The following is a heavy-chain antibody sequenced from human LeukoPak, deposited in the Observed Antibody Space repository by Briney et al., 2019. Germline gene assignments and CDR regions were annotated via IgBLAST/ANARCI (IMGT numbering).Heavy chain of an antibody. J-gene: IGHJ4*02. CDR2: INSDGSST. CDR1: GFTFSSYW. D-gene: IGHD6-13*01. V-gene: IGHV3-74*01. CDR3: ARVIAAAGTGADY. Sequence: PGGSLRLSCAASGFTFSSYWMHSVRQAPGKGLVWVSRINSDGSSTSYADSVKGRFTISRDNAKNTLYLQMNSLRAEDTAVYYCARVIAAAGTGADYWGQGTLVTVSS.